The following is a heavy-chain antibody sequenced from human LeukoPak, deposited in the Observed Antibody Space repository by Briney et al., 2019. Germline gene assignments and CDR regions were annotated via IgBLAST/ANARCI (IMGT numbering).Heavy chain of an antibody. CDR3: ANSYYDSSGYYLD. Sequence: GRSLRLSCAASGFTFSSYGMHWVRQAPGKGLEWVAVIWYDGSNKYYADSVKGRFTISRDNSKNTLYLQMNSLRAEDTAVYYCANSYYDSSGYYLDWGQGTLVTVSS. D-gene: IGHD3-22*01. CDR2: IWYDGSNK. J-gene: IGHJ4*02. V-gene: IGHV3-33*06. CDR1: GFTFSSYG.